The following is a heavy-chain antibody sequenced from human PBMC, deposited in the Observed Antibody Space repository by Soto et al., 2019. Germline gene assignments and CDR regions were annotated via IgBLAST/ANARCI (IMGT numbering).Heavy chain of an antibody. D-gene: IGHD1-26*01. CDR2: TSGNGGST. CDR1: GFTFSNYP. Sequence: EVQLVESGGGLVQPGESLRLSCSAAGFTFSNYPMHWVRQGPGKGLEFVSVTSGNGGSTYYADSVKGRFTISRDNSKSILAIQMSRLRPEDTAVYYCVKAPLKYGGSYYDYWGQGALVIVAS. V-gene: IGHV3-64D*08. J-gene: IGHJ4*02. CDR3: VKAPLKYGGSYYDY.